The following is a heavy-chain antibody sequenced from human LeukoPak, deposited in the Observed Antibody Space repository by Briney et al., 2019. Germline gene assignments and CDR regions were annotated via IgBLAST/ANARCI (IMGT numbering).Heavy chain of an antibody. CDR2: TTPKSGKT. V-gene: IGHV1-8*01. CDR3: ARASDFCSGGGCYSRSFDI. D-gene: IGHD2-15*01. CDR1: GYTFTSYD. Sequence: ASVKVSCKASGYTFTSYDINWVRQAPGQGLEWMGWTTPKSGKTDSAQKFQGRLTMARDTSIKTAYLELSSLRSDDTAVYYCARASDFCSGGGCYSRSFDIWGQGTVVTVSS. J-gene: IGHJ3*02.